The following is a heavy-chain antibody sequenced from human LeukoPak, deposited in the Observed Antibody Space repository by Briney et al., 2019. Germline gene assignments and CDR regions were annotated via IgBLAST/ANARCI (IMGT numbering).Heavy chain of an antibody. V-gene: IGHV4-59*01. CDR2: IYYSGST. J-gene: IGHJ3*02. CDR1: GDSISSYY. D-gene: IGHD2-2*01. Sequence: SETLSLTCTVSGDSISSYYWSWIRQPPGKGLEWIGYIYYSGSTNYNPSLKSRVTISVDTSKNQFSLKLSSVTAADTAVYYCVRRVAVVGMYAFDIWGQGSMVTVSS. CDR3: VRRVAVVGMYAFDI.